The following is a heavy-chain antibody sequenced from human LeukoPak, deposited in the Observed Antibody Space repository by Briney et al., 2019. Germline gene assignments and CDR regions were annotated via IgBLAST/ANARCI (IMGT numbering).Heavy chain of an antibody. D-gene: IGHD3-22*01. CDR2: INPNSGGA. V-gene: IGHV1-2*06. Sequence: GGSVKVSCKASVYTVTGYYVHCVRQAPGHPLEWRGRINPNSGGANYAEKFKGRVTMTRDTSINTAYMDMSRLRSDDTAVYYCARGRDSVYYFNVVALYYFDYWGQGTLVTVSS. CDR1: VYTVTGYY. CDR3: ARGRDSVYYFNVVALYYFDY. J-gene: IGHJ4*02.